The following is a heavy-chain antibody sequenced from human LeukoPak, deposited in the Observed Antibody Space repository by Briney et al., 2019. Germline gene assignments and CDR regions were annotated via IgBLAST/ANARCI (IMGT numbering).Heavy chain of an antibody. V-gene: IGHV3-30-3*01. CDR3: ARELNSGSSQGMDY. J-gene: IGHJ4*02. CDR2: ISYDGSNK. D-gene: IGHD1-26*01. Sequence: GGSLRLSCAASGFTFSSYAMHWVRQAPGKGLERVAVISYDGSNKYYADSVKGRFTISRDNSKNTLYLQMNSLRAEDTAVYYCARELNSGSSQGMDYWGQGTLVTVSS. CDR1: GFTFSSYA.